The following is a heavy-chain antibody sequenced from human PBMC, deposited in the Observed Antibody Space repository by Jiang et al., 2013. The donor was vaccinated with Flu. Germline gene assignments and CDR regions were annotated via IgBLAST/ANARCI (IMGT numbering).Heavy chain of an antibody. V-gene: IGHV4-59*11. CDR3: ARGELHYYYYGLDV. CDR2: IYHSGST. CDR1: GDSISSHY. D-gene: IGHD3-10*01. J-gene: IGHJ6*02. Sequence: GPGLVKPSETLSLTCTVSGDSISSHYWTWVRQPPGKGLEWIGYIYHSGSTHYNPSLKSRVTISLDTSKNQVSLKLTSVTAADTAVYYCARGELHYYYYGLDVWGQGTTVTVS.